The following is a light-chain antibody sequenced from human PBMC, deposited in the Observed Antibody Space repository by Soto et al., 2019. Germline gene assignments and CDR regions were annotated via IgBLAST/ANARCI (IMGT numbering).Light chain of an antibody. CDR1: MRDVGAYNL. J-gene: IGLJ3*02. V-gene: IGLV2-14*01. CDR2: EVR. Sequence: QSALTQPASVSGSGGQSITISCSGTMRDVGAYNLVSWYQQHPGTAPKLIIYEVRNRPSGISSRFSGSRSGNTASLTISGLQPEDEGAYYCSAYTARSTLVFGGGTKVTVL. CDR3: SAYTARSTLV.